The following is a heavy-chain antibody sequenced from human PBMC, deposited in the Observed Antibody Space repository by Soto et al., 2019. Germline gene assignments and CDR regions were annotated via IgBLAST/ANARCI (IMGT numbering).Heavy chain of an antibody. J-gene: IGHJ5*02. V-gene: IGHV3-23*01. D-gene: IGHD5-12*01. CDR1: GFPFTSYA. CDR3: ARGSDSGYDYWFDP. Sequence: PGGSLRLSCAASGFPFTSYAMSWVRQAPGKGLEWVSLISGSGGSTKYADSVKGRFAISRDSSKNQFSLKLSSVTAADTAVYYCARGSDSGYDYWFDPWGQGTLVTVSS. CDR2: ISGSGGST.